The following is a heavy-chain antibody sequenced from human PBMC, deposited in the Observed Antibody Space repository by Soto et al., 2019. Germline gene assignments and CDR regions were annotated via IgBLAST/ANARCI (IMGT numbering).Heavy chain of an antibody. CDR1: GFTFSSYG. CDR3: AKDPEQYSSELGSAFDI. Sequence: QVQLVESGGGVVQPGRSLRLSCAASGFTFSSYGMHWVRQAPGKGLEWVAVISYDGSNKYYADPVKGRFTISRDNSKNTLYLQMNSLRAEDTAVYYCAKDPEQYSSELGSAFDIWGQGTMVTVSS. CDR2: ISYDGSNK. J-gene: IGHJ3*02. D-gene: IGHD6-25*01. V-gene: IGHV3-30*18.